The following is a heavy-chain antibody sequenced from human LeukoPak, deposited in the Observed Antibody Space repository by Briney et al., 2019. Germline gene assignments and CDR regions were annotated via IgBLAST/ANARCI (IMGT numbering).Heavy chain of an antibody. D-gene: IGHD3-3*01. CDR3: ARSTIFGVVMAFDY. V-gene: IGHV3-11*01. CDR2: ISSSGSTI. Sequence: GGSLRLSCAASGFTFSDYYMSWIRQAPGKGLEWVSYISSSGSTIYYADFVKGRFTISRDNAKNSLYLQMNSLRAEDTAVYYCARSTIFGVVMAFDYWGQGTLVTVSS. J-gene: IGHJ4*02. CDR1: GFTFSDYY.